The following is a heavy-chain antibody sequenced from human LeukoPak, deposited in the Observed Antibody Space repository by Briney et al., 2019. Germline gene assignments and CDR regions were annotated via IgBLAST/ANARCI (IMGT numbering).Heavy chain of an antibody. CDR3: AKDGVIVIFWNAFDI. Sequence: GGSLRLSCASSRFTFNSYGMSCVRHAPGKGLECGSVISGGGGGTYYADYVKGRFTIPRDNSKDKLYMQMNSLRDEDTAVYSCAKDGVIVIFWNAFDIWGQGTMVTVSS. V-gene: IGHV3-23*01. CDR2: ISGGGGGT. D-gene: IGHD3-16*02. CDR1: RFTFNSYG. J-gene: IGHJ3*02.